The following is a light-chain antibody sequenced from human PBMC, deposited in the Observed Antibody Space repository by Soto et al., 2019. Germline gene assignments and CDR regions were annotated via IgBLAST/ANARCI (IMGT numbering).Light chain of an antibody. J-gene: IGKJ4*01. CDR3: QQYDYWLSLT. CDR2: GAS. Sequence: EKVMTQSPATLSVSPGESATLSCRASESVSDNLAWYHQKPAQAPRLLIYGASTRATGTPARFSGSGSGTEFTLTISSLQSEDFGVYYCQQYDYWLSLTFGGGTKVEI. CDR1: ESVSDN. V-gene: IGKV3-15*01.